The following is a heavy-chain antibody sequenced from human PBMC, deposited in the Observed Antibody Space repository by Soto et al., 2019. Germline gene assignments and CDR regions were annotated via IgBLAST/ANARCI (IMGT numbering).Heavy chain of an antibody. V-gene: IGHV5-51*01. CDR3: ARHSVATIKTEYYGMDV. D-gene: IGHD2-21*01. CDR2: IYPGDSDT. J-gene: IGHJ6*02. Sequence: GESLKISCKGSGYSFTSYWIGWVRQMPGKGLEWMGIIYPGDSDTRYSPSFQGQVTISADKSISTAYLQWSSLKASDTAVYYCARHSVATIKTEYYGMDVWGQGTTVTVSS. CDR1: GYSFTSYW.